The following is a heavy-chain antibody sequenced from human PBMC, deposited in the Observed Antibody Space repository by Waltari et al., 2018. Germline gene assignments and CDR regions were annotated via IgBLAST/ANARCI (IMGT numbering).Heavy chain of an antibody. CDR1: GGSISSRSYY. CDR2: IYYSGSS. J-gene: IGHJ4*02. Sequence: QLQLQESGPGLVKPSETLSLTCTVSGGSISSRSYYWGWIRQPPGKGLEWIGSIYYSGSSYYNPSLKSRVTISGDTSRNQFSLKLSSVTAADTAVYYCARQRGAVRGVMSEFDYWGQRTLVTVSS. V-gene: IGHV4-39*01. CDR3: ARQRGAVRGVMSEFDY. D-gene: IGHD3-10*01.